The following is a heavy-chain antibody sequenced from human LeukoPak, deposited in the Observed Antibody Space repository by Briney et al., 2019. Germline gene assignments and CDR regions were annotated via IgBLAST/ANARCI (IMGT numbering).Heavy chain of an antibody. V-gene: IGHV1-8*01. CDR1: GFTFTSYD. Sequence: GASVKVSCKASGFTFTSYDINWVRQATGQGLEWMGWMNSNSGNTGYAEKFQGRVTMTRSTSISTAYMELSSLRSEDTAVYYCAKAAMGEGYFFDNWGQGTLVTVSS. CDR2: MNSNSGNT. J-gene: IGHJ4*02. CDR3: AKAAMGEGYFFDN. D-gene: IGHD3-16*01.